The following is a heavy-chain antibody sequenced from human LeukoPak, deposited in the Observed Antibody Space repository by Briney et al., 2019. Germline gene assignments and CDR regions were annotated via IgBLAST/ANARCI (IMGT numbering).Heavy chain of an antibody. CDR2: IYYSGST. V-gene: IGHV4-59*08. J-gene: IGHJ4*02. CDR1: GGSISSYY. Sequence: SETLSLTCTVSGGSISSYYWSRIRQPPGKGLEWIGYIYYSGSTNYNPSLKSRVTISVDTSKNQFSLKLSSVTAADTAVYYCARHVDRGVVVDYWGQGTLVTVSS. CDR3: ARHVDRGVVVDY. D-gene: IGHD1-14*01.